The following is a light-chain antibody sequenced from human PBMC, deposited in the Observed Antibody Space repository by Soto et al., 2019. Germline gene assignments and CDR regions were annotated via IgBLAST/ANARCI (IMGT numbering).Light chain of an antibody. V-gene: IGLV2-11*01. Sequence: QSALTQPRSVSGSPGQTVTISCTGTSSDVGGYNYVSWYQQHPGKAPKVLIYEVTKRPSGVPDRFSGSKSGNTASLTISGLQAEDESDYYCCSYAGSYDWVFGVGTKVTVL. CDR3: CSYAGSYDWV. CDR1: SSDVGGYNY. CDR2: EVT. J-gene: IGLJ3*02.